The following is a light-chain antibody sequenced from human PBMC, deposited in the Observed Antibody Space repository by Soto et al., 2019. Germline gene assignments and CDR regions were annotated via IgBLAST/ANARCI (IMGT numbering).Light chain of an antibody. Sequence: DIQMTQSPSTLPASVGDRFTMTCRASHSISNLLAWYQQKPVTAPNLLIYHSSTLESGAPSRFSGSGSGTEFPLTTSSLQPDDFATYYGQQYNSYSFGQRAKADIK. CDR1: HSISNL. V-gene: IGKV1-5*01. J-gene: IGKJ1*01. CDR3: QQYNSYS. CDR2: HSS.